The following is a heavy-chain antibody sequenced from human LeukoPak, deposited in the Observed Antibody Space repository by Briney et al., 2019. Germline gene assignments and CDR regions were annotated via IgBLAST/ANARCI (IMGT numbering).Heavy chain of an antibody. J-gene: IGHJ4*02. CDR2: IRYDGSNK. V-gene: IGHV3-30*02. CDR1: GFTFSSYG. Sequence: GRSLRLSCAASGFTFSSYGMHWVRQAPGKGLEWVAFIRYDGSNKYYADSVKGRFTISRDNSKNTLYLQMNSLRAEDTAVYYCAKLGEVATTFDYWGQGTLVTVSS. D-gene: IGHD5-12*01. CDR3: AKLGEVATTFDY.